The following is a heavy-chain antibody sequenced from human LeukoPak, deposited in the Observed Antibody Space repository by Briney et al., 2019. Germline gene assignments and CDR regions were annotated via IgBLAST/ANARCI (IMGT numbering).Heavy chain of an antibody. CDR3: AKDYYGSGSYYNTPSFFDY. V-gene: IGHV3-30*02. J-gene: IGHJ4*02. Sequence: PGGSLRLSCAASGFTFSSYGMHWVRQAPGKGLEWVAFIRYDGSNKYYADSVKGRFTISRDNSKNTLYLQMNSLRAEDTAVYYCAKDYYGSGSYYNTPSFFDYWGQGTLVTVSS. CDR2: IRYDGSNK. CDR1: GFTFSSYG. D-gene: IGHD3-10*01.